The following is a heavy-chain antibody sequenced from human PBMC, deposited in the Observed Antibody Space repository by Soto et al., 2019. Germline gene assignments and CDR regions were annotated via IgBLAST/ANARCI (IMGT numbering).Heavy chain of an antibody. CDR2: FDPASCER. V-gene: IGHV1-24*01. J-gene: IGHJ6*02. CDR3: ATDHQWLGDYYYGMDV. CDR1: GYTLIELS. Sequence: QVQLVQSGAEVKRPGASVKVSCKVSGYTLIELSLHWVRQAPGKGLEWMGSFDPASCERIYAQKFQGRVTMTEDTSTDTAYMELSSLRSGDTAVYYCATDHQWLGDYYYGMDVWGQGTTVTVSS. D-gene: IGHD6-19*01.